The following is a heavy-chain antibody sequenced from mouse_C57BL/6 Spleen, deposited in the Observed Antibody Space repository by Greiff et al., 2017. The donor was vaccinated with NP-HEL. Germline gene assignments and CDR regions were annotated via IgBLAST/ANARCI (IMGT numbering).Heavy chain of an antibody. CDR3: ARGPYYYGSSPWYFDV. CDR1: GYTFTSYW. V-gene: IGHV1-53*01. CDR2: INPSNGGT. D-gene: IGHD1-1*01. Sequence: VQLQQPGTELVKPGASVKLSCKASGYTFTSYWMHWVKQRPGQGLEWIGNINPSNGGTNYNEKFKSKATLTVDKSSSTAYMQLSSLTSEDSAVYYCARGPYYYGSSPWYFDVWGTGTTVTVSS. J-gene: IGHJ1*03.